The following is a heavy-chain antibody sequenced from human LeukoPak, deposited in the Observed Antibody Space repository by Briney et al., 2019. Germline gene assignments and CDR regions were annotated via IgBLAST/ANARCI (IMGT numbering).Heavy chain of an antibody. CDR2: ISYDGSNK. CDR1: GFTFSSYG. V-gene: IGHV3-30*03. J-gene: IGHJ4*02. CDR3: ARAPGIAVAGALDY. D-gene: IGHD6-19*01. Sequence: GRSLRLSCAASGFTFSSYGMHWVRQAPGKWLEWVAVISYDGSNKYYADSVKGRFTISRDNSKNTLYLQMNSLRAEDTAVYYCARAPGIAVAGALDYWGQGTLVTVSS.